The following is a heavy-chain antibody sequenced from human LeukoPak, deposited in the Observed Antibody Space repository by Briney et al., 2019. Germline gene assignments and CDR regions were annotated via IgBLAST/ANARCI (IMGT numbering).Heavy chain of an antibody. V-gene: IGHV4-30-4*01. CDR2: IYYSGST. CDR3: ASLQRGERWLQLGYYFDY. J-gene: IGHJ4*02. Sequence: SETLSLTCTVSGGSISSGDYYWSWIRQPPGKGLEWIGYIYYSGSTSYNPSLKSRVTISVDTSKNQFSLKLSSVTAADTAVYYCASLQRGERWLQLGYYFDYWGQGTLVTVSS. CDR1: GGSISSGDYY. D-gene: IGHD5-24*01.